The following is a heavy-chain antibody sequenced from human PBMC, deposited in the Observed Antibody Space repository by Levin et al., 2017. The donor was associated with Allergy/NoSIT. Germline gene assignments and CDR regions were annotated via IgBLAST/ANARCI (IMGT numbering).Heavy chain of an antibody. CDR3: ARGPGGRFDY. CDR2: TYYRSKWYT. V-gene: IGHV6-1*01. J-gene: IGHJ4*02. CDR1: GDSVSNNSAA. Sequence: SQTLSLTCAISGDSVSNNSAAWHWIRQSPSRGLEWLGRTYYRSKWYTDYAVSVKSRITINPDTSKNQFSLQLNSVTPEDTAIYYCARGPGGRFDYWGQGTLVTVSS.